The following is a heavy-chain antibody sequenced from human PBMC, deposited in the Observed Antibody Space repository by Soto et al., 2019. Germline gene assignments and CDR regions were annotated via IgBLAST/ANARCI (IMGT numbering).Heavy chain of an antibody. J-gene: IGHJ3*02. Sequence: SETLSLTCTVSGNSIFGGDYYWSWIRQAPGKGLQWVGSIYYSGRTYYNPSLESRIAMTVDTSQNQFSLKLSSVTAADSAVYFCARDVDSTILKPNDAFGIWGQGSMVTVSS. CDR1: GNSIFGGDYY. CDR3: ARDVDSTILKPNDAFGI. CDR2: IYYSGRT. V-gene: IGHV4-30-4*01. D-gene: IGHD5-18*01.